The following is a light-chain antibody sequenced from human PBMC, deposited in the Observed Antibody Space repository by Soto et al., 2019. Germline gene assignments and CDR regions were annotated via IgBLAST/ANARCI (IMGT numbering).Light chain of an antibody. J-gene: IGKJ1*01. CDR3: QQRRYWPVT. Sequence: EIVLTQSPAILSMSPGERATLSCRASQSVSSYFAWYQQKPGQAPRLLIYDASNRATGVPARFSGSGSGTDFTLIIISLQPEDFAVYYCQQRRYWPVTFGQGTKVEIK. V-gene: IGKV3-11*01. CDR1: QSVSSY. CDR2: DAS.